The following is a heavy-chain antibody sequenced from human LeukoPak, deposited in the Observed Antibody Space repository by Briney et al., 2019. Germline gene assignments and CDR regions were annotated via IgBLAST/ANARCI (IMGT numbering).Heavy chain of an antibody. V-gene: IGHV1-2*02. CDR1: GYTFNGHY. CDR2: INPNSGGT. CDR3: ARDRCCGGGTCYYLLFVY. Sequence: ASVKVSCKASGYTFNGHYIHWVRQAPGQGLEWMGWINPNSGGTKYAQRLQGRVTMTRDTAISTAYLELSSLPSDDTAVYYWARDRCCGGGTCYYLLFVYWGQGTLVTVSS. D-gene: IGHD2-15*01. J-gene: IGHJ4*02.